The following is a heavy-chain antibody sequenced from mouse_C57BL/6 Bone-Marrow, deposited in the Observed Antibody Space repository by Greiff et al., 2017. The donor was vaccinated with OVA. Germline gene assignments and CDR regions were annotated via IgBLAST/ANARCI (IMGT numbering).Heavy chain of an antibody. J-gene: IGHJ2*01. D-gene: IGHD4-1*02. V-gene: IGHV1-82*01. CDR1: GYAFSSSW. CDR3: ARVLNWDFDY. CDR2: IYPGDGDT. Sequence: QVQLKESGPELVKPGASVKISCKASGYAFSSSWMNWVKQRPGKGLEWIGRIYPGDGDTNYNGKFKGKATLTADKSSSTAYMQLSSLTSEDSAVYFCARVLNWDFDYWGQGTTLTVSS.